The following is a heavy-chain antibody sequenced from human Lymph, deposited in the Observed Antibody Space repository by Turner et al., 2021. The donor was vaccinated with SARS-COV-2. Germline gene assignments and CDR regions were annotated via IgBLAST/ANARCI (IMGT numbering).Heavy chain of an antibody. D-gene: IGHD2-2*02. CDR1: GYSFTSYW. CDR3: ARSEFCTSTSCYRGYYYYRMDV. Sequence: EVQLVQSGAEVKKPGESLTISCKGSGYSFTSYWIGWVRQMPGKGLEWMGIIYPGDSDTRYSPSFQGQVTISADKSISTAYLQWSSLKASDTAMYYCARSEFCTSTSCYRGYYYYRMDVWGQGTTVTVSS. CDR2: IYPGDSDT. J-gene: IGHJ6*02. V-gene: IGHV5-51*03.